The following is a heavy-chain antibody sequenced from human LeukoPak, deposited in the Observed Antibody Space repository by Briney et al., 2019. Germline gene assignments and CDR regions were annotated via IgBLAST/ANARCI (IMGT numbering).Heavy chain of an antibody. CDR1: GGSISGYY. J-gene: IGHJ4*02. Sequence: SETLSLTCTVSGGSISGYYWTWIRQPPGKGLEWIGYLYDSGSTDYNPSLKSRVTISVDTSKNQLSLKLSSVTAADTAMYYCARGYNYMVYWGQGTLVTVSS. V-gene: IGHV4-59*01. CDR2: LYDSGST. CDR3: ARGYNYMVY. D-gene: IGHD5-24*01.